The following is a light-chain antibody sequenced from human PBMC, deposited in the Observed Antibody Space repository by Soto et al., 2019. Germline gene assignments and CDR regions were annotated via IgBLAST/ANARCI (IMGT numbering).Light chain of an antibody. J-gene: IGKJ5*01. CDR1: QGISTL. V-gene: IGKV1-9*01. CDR2: AAS. Sequence: IQLTQSPSSLSASVWDRVTITCRASQGISTLLAWYQQRPGKAPKLLIYAASSLQSGVPSRFSGSGSGTDFTLTISSLEPEDFAVYYCQQRSNWPPITFGQGTRLEIK. CDR3: QQRSNWPPIT.